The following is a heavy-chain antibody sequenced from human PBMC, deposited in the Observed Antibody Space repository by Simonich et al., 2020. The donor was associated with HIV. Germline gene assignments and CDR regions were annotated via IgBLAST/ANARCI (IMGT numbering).Heavy chain of an antibody. Sequence: QVQLQQWGAGLLKPSETLSLTCAVYGGSFRGYYWSWIRQAPGKGLVWIGEINQSGSTNYNPSLKSRVTISGDPSKNHFSLKLSSVTASDTAVYYCARLTAGGLGEYFQHWGQGTLVTVSS. CDR3: ARLTAGGLGEYFQH. J-gene: IGHJ1*01. D-gene: IGHD6-13*01. V-gene: IGHV4-34*01. CDR1: GGSFRGYY. CDR2: INQSGST.